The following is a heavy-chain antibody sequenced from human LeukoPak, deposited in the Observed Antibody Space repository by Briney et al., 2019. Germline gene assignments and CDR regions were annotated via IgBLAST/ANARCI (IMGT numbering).Heavy chain of an antibody. V-gene: IGHV3-33*01. CDR1: GFTFSSYG. Sequence: PGGSLRLSCAASGFTFSSYGMLWVRQAPGKGLEWVALIWYDGTNKYYADSVKGRFTISRDNSKNTLDLQMNSLRAEDTAVYYCARGGEVRGVIITPRAFDIWGQGTMVTVSS. CDR3: ARGGEVRGVIITPRAFDI. D-gene: IGHD3-10*01. J-gene: IGHJ3*02. CDR2: IWYDGTNK.